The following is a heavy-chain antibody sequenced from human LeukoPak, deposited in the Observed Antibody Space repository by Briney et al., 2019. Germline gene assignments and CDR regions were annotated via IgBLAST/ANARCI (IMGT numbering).Heavy chain of an antibody. J-gene: IGHJ4*02. CDR1: GFTFSSYA. CDR2: ISGSGGST. D-gene: IGHD5-24*01. Sequence: GGSMRLSCAASGFTFSSYAMSWVRQAPGKGLEWVSAISGSGGSTYYADSVKGRFTISRDNSKNTLYLQMNSLRAEDTAVYYCANGGEMATSYYWGQGTLVTVSS. V-gene: IGHV3-23*01. CDR3: ANGGEMATSYY.